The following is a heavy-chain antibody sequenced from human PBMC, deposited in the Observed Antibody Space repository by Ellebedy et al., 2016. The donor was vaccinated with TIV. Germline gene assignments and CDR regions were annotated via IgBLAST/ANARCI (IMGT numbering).Heavy chain of an antibody. Sequence: PGGSLRLSCAASGFTFSSFAMTWVRQAPGKGLEWVSTISHTGTRTYYTDSVKGRLTISRDNSKNTLYLQMNSLGAEDTAVYYCAKDIAAVDNYYFDYWGQGTLVTVSS. J-gene: IGHJ4*02. D-gene: IGHD5-24*01. V-gene: IGHV3-23*01. CDR3: AKDIAAVDNYYFDY. CDR1: GFTFSSFA. CDR2: ISHTGTRT.